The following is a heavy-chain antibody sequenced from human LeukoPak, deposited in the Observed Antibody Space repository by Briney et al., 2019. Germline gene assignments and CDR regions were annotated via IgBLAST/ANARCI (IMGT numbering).Heavy chain of an antibody. Sequence: GGSLRLSCAASGFTFSNYAMSWVRQVPGKGLEWVSAISGSGGSTYYADSVKGRFTISRDSSKNTLYLQMNSLRAEDTAVYYCAKGDGVTCYSGIAYWGQGTLVTVSS. CDR3: AKGDGVTCYSGIAY. J-gene: IGHJ4*02. V-gene: IGHV3-23*01. CDR1: GFTFSNYA. CDR2: ISGSGGST. D-gene: IGHD2-15*01.